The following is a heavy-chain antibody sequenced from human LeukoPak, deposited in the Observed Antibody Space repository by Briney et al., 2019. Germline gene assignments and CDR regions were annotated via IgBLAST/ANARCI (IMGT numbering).Heavy chain of an antibody. Sequence: GGSLRLSCAASGFTFTNYNMNWVRQAPGKGLEWVSSISICRSYIYYADSVKGRFTISRDNAKNSLYLQMNSLRAEDTAVYYCAGGAHYYYDSSGYSYADDYWGQGTLVTVSA. CDR3: AGGAHYYYDSSGYSYADDY. J-gene: IGHJ4*02. D-gene: IGHD3-22*01. CDR1: GFTFTNYN. CDR2: ISICRSYI. V-gene: IGHV3-21*01.